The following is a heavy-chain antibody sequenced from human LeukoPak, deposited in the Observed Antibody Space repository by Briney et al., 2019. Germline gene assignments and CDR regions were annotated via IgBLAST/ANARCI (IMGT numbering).Heavy chain of an antibody. CDR2: IYPGDSDT. CDR1: GYSFTSYW. J-gene: IGHJ4*02. CDR3: ARHPTITTGGPPYYFDY. D-gene: IGHD5-12*01. Sequence: GESLKISYKGSGYSFTSYWIGWVRQMPGKGLEWMGIIYPGDSDTRYSPSFQGQVTISADKSISTAYLQWSSLKASDTAMYYCARHPTITTGGPPYYFDYWGQGTLVTVSS. V-gene: IGHV5-51*01.